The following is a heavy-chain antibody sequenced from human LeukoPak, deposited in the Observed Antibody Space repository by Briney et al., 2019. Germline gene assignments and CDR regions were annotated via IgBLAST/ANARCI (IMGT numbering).Heavy chain of an antibody. CDR1: GFTFSSYG. CDR2: ISYDGSNK. Sequence: GGSLRLSCAASGFTFSSYGMHWVRQAPGKGLEWVAVISYDGSNKYYADSMKGRFTISRDNSKNTLYLQMNSLRAEDTAVYYCAKDRTSSGYYYFDYWGQGTLVTVSS. V-gene: IGHV3-30*18. J-gene: IGHJ4*02. D-gene: IGHD3-22*01. CDR3: AKDRTSSGYYYFDY.